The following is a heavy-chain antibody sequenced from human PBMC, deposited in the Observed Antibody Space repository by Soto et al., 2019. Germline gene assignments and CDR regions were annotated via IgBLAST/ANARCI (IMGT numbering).Heavy chain of an antibody. Sequence: QVQLVESGGGVVQPGRSLRLSCAASGFTFSSYGMHWVRQAPGKGLEWVAVIWYDGSNKYYADSVKGRFTISRDNSKNTLYLHMNSLRAEDTAVYSGARDGSGSYSWFDPWGQGTLVTVSS. CDR3: ARDGSGSYSWFDP. CDR2: IWYDGSNK. D-gene: IGHD3-10*01. V-gene: IGHV3-33*01. J-gene: IGHJ5*02. CDR1: GFTFSSYG.